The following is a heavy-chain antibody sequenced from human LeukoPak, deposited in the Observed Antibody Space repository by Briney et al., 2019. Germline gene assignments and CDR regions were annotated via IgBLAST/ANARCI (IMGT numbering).Heavy chain of an antibody. Sequence: SETLSLTCTVSGGSISSYYWSWIRQPPGKGLEWIGYIYYSGSTNYNPSLKSRVTISVDTSKNQLSLKLSSVTAADTAVYYCARGDYDYIWGTYRPFDCWGQGTLVTVSS. CDR3: ARGDYDYIWGTYRPFDC. V-gene: IGHV4-59*01. D-gene: IGHD3-16*02. CDR1: GGSISSYY. CDR2: IYYSGST. J-gene: IGHJ4*02.